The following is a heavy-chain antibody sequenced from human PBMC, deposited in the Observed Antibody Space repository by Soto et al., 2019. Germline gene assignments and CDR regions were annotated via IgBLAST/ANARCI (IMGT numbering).Heavy chain of an antibody. CDR1: GGTFSSYA. V-gene: IGHV1-69*01. CDR3: AREGPLDYCSGGSCYFDY. CDR2: IIPIFGTA. J-gene: IGHJ4*02. D-gene: IGHD2-15*01. Sequence: QVQLVQSGAEVKKPGSSVKVSCNASGGTFSSYAISWVRQSPGQGLEWMGGIIPIFGTANYAQKFQGRVTITADESTSTAYMELSSLRSEDTAVYYCAREGPLDYCSGGSCYFDYWGQGTLVTVSS.